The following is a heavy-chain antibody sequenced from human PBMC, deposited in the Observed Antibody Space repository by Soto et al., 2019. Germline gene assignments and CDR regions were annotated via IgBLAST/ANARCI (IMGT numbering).Heavy chain of an antibody. J-gene: IGHJ6*02. CDR1: GGSISSGGYY. CDR2: IYYSGST. V-gene: IGHV4-31*03. D-gene: IGHD3-10*01. CDR3: ARGGDYYGSGTLVDYGMDV. Sequence: QVQLQESGPGLVKPSQTLSLTCTVSGGSISSGGYYWSWIRQHPGKGLEWIGYIYYSGSTYYNPSLKSRVTISVDTSKTQFSLKLSSVTAADTAVYYCARGGDYYGSGTLVDYGMDVWGQGTTVTVSS.